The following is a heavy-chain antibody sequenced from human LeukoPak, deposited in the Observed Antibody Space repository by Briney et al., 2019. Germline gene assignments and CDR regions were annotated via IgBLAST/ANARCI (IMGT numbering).Heavy chain of an antibody. Sequence: GASVKVSCKASGYTFTSYGISWVRQAPGQGLEWMGWISAYNGNTNYAQKLQGRVTMTTDTSTSTAYMELRSLRSDDTAVYYCARRGQTSGSTRVRGVRDWFDPWGQGTLVTVSA. CDR2: ISAYNGNT. CDR3: ARRGQTSGSTRVRGVRDWFDP. CDR1: GYTFTSYG. D-gene: IGHD3-10*01. V-gene: IGHV1-18*01. J-gene: IGHJ5*02.